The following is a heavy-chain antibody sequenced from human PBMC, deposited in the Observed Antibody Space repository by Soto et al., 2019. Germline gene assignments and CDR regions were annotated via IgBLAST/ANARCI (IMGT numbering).Heavy chain of an antibody. Sequence: EVQLLESGGGLVQPGGSLRLSCAASGFTFNNYAMTWVRQXPXXXXXXXSAISGGGDTTSYADSVKGRFTVSRDGSKNTLYLQMSSLRAXDTALYYXAKGRGGSGSLTPRVDFWGQGTLVTVSS. V-gene: IGHV3-23*01. CDR1: GFTFNNYA. CDR3: AKGRGGSGSLTPRVDF. CDR2: ISGGGDTT. J-gene: IGHJ4*02. D-gene: IGHD3-10*01.